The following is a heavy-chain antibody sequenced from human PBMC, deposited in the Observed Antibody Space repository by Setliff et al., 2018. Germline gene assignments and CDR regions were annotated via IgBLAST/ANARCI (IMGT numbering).Heavy chain of an antibody. CDR2: LNPNNGGT. Sequence: GASVKVSCKASGYTFTGYYMHWVRQAPGQGLEWMGWLNPNNGGTHYAQRFQGRVTMTRDTSISTAYMDLSRLRSDDTAVYYCARGPWFSGTSHIDSWGQGTLVTVSS. D-gene: IGHD1-26*01. CDR1: GYTFTGYY. CDR3: ARGPWFSGTSHIDS. V-gene: IGHV1-2*02. J-gene: IGHJ4*02.